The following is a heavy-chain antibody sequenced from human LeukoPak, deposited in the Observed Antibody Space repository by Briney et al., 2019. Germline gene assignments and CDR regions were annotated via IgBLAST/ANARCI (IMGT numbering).Heavy chain of an antibody. Sequence: QPGGSLRLSCAVSGFTFSDFWMSWVRQAPGRGLEWVANIHLEGNEKYHVESVKGRFTISRDNAKNSLFLQMNGLRVEDTAVYYCARGDAFSGDHWGQGTLVTVSS. CDR2: IHLEGNEK. CDR3: ARGDAFSGDH. J-gene: IGHJ4*02. V-gene: IGHV3-7*04. CDR1: GFTFSDFW.